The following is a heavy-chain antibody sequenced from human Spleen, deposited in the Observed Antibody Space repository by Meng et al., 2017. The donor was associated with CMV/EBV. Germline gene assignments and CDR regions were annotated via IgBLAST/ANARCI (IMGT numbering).Heavy chain of an antibody. Sequence: CAVYGGSFSGYYWSWIRQPPGKWLEWIGELSHSGSTNYNPSLKSRVTISVDTSKNQFSLKLSSVTAADTAVYFCARGRRGRSNWLDPWGQGTLVTVSS. D-gene: IGHD3-10*01. V-gene: IGHV4-34*01. CDR3: ARGRRGRSNWLDP. J-gene: IGHJ5*02. CDR1: GGSFSGYY. CDR2: LSHSGST.